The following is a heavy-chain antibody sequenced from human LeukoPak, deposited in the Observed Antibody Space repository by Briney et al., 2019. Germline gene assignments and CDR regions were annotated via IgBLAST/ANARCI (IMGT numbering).Heavy chain of an antibody. CDR3: ARHGKTWFGEYPRPYKWFDL. J-gene: IGHJ5*02. D-gene: IGHD3-10*01. V-gene: IGHV4-59*08. CDR1: GDSVGRDF. CDR2: VYSSGTT. Sequence: PSETLSLICTVSGDSVGRDFWSWIRQPPGKGLEWVGYVYSSGTTNYSPSLKSRVTISLDTSNNGVSLELSSVTAADTAVYYCARHGKTWFGEYPRPYKWFDLWGQGTLVSVSS.